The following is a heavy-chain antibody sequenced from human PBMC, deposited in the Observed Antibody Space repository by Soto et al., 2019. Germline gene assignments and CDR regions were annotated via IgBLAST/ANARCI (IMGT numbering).Heavy chain of an antibody. Sequence: QVQLVQSGAEVKKPGASVKVSCKASGYTFTGYYMHWVRQAPGQGLEWMGWINPNSGGTNYAQKFQGRVTMTRDTSISTAYMELSRLRSDDTAVYYCARSPDCSGGSCYSYYYYYGIDVWGQGTTVTVSS. J-gene: IGHJ6*02. CDR3: ARSPDCSGGSCYSYYYYYGIDV. D-gene: IGHD2-15*01. CDR2: INPNSGGT. CDR1: GYTFTGYY. V-gene: IGHV1-2*02.